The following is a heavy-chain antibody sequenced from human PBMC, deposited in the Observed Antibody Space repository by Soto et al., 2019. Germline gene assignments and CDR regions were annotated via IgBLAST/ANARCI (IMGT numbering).Heavy chain of an antibody. CDR1: GFTVSSNY. V-gene: IGHV3-66*01. CDR2: IYSGGST. Sequence: GGSLRLSCAASGFTVSSNYMSWVRQAPGKGLEWVSVIYSGGSTYYADSVKGRFTISRDNSKNTLYLQMNSLRAEDTAVYYCARDLAVVNERGAFDIWGQGTMVTVSS. D-gene: IGHD2-15*01. CDR3: ARDLAVVNERGAFDI. J-gene: IGHJ3*02.